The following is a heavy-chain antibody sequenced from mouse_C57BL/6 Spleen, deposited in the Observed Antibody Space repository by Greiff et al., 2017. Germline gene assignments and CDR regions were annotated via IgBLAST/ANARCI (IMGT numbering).Heavy chain of an antibody. J-gene: IGHJ2*01. V-gene: IGHV5-4*01. CDR1: GFTFSSYA. Sequence: EVHLVESGGGLVKPGGSLKLSCAASGFTFSSYAMSWVRQTPEKRLEWVATISDGGSYTYYPDNVKGRFTISRDNAKNNLYLQMSHLKSEDTAMYYCARVDYGNYFDYWGQGTTLTVSS. CDR3: ARVDYGNYFDY. CDR2: ISDGGSYT. D-gene: IGHD1-1*01.